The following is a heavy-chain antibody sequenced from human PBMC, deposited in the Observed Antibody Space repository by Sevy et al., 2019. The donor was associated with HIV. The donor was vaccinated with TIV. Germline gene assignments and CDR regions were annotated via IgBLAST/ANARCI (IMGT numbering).Heavy chain of an antibody. CDR2: ISFDGRNE. Sequence: GGSLRLSCAASGFTFGDHAIHWVRQAPGKGLEWVAIISFDGRNEKYAASVKGRFTISRDNSKNTVYLEMTSLRTEDAAVYYCARDHCTDGVCFRSGYFYAWGQGTLVTVSS. CDR1: GFTFGDHA. CDR3: ARDHCTDGVCFRSGYFYA. J-gene: IGHJ5*02. D-gene: IGHD2-8*01. V-gene: IGHV3-30*04.